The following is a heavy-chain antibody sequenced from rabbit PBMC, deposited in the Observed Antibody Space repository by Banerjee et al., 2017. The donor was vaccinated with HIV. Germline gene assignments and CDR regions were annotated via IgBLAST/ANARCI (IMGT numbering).Heavy chain of an antibody. J-gene: IGHJ6*01. CDR2: IYTGSSGGT. CDR1: GFSFSSNYW. V-gene: IGHV1S40*01. Sequence: QSLEESGGDLVKPGASLTLTCKASGFSFSSNYWICWVRQAPGKGLEWIGCIYTGSSGGTYYASWAKGRFTISKTSSTTVTLQMTSLTAADTATYFCARDGLYYGMDLWGPGTLVTVS. CDR3: ARDGLYYGMDL.